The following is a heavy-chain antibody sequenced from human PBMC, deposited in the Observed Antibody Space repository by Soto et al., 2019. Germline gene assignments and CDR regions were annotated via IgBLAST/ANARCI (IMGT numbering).Heavy chain of an antibody. D-gene: IGHD3-3*01. J-gene: IGHJ4*02. V-gene: IGHV4-61*01. CDR3: ARDFAYFDS. CDR1: GGSFKSGSYS. Sequence: QVQLQESGPGLVKPSETLSLTCTVSGGSFKSGSYSWSWIRRPPGKRVEWIGYVYHTGRTSYNPSLKSRVSISMDTSKKQFSLKLGSVTAADTAVYFCARDFAYFDSWGQGTLVTVSS. CDR2: VYHTGRT.